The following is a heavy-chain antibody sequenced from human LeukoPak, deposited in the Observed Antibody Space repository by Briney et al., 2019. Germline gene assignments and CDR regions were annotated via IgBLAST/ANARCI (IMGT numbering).Heavy chain of an antibody. D-gene: IGHD6-19*01. J-gene: IGHJ6*02. V-gene: IGHV3-21*04. Sequence: GGSLRLSCAASGFTFSSYSMNWVRQAPGKGLEWVSSISSSSSYIYYADSVKGRFTISRDNAKSTLYLQMNSLRAEDTAVYYCAKGLVMQWLSYYYYGMDVWGQGTTVTVSS. CDR2: ISSSSSYI. CDR1: GFTFSSYS. CDR3: AKGLVMQWLSYYYYGMDV.